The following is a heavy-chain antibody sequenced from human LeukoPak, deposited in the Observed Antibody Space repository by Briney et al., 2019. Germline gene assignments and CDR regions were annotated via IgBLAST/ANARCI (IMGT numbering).Heavy chain of an antibody. V-gene: IGHV3-23*01. Sequence: PGGSLRLSCAASGFTFSSYAMSWVRQAPGKGLEWVSAISGSGGSTYYADSVKGRFTISRDNSKNTLYLQMNSLRAEDTAVYYCAKKSIVRGGFNWFDPWGQGTLVTVSS. CDR2: ISGSGGST. CDR3: AKKSIVRGGFNWFDP. CDR1: GFTFSSYA. J-gene: IGHJ5*02. D-gene: IGHD3-10*01.